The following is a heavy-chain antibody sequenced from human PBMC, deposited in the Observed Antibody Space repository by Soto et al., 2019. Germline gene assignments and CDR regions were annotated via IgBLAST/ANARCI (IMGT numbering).Heavy chain of an antibody. D-gene: IGHD4-17*01. V-gene: IGHV4-59*01. CDR2: IYYSGST. CDR1: GGSISSYY. CDR3: AVTTYGVDY. Sequence: QVQLQESGPGLVKPSETLSLTCTVSGGSISSYYWSWIRQPPGKGLEWIGYIYYSGSTNYNPSLKSLVTISVDTSKNQFSLKLSSVTAADTAVYYCAVTTYGVDYWGQGTLVTVSS. J-gene: IGHJ4*02.